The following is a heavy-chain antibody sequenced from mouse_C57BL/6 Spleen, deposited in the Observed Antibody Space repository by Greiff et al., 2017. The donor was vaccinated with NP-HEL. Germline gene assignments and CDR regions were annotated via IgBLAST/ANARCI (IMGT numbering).Heavy chain of an antibody. CDR1: GYTFTDYY. CDR3: ARGLPMAKGFAD. V-gene: IGHV1-26*01. CDR2: INPNNGGT. D-gene: IGHD6-5*01. J-gene: IGHJ3*01. Sequence: EVQLQQSGPELVKPGASVKISCKASGYTFTDYYMNWVKQSHGKSLEWIGDINPNNGGTSYNQKFKGKATLTVDKSSSTAYMELRSLTSEDSAVYYCARGLPMAKGFADWGQGTLVTVAA.